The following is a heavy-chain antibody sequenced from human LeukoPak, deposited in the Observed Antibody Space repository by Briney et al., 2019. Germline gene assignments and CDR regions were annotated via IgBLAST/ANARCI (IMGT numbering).Heavy chain of an antibody. Sequence: GGSLRLSCAASGFTFSSYSMNWVRQAPGKGLEWVSSISSSSSYIYYADSVKGRFTISRDNAKNSLYLQMNSLRAEDTAVYYCARDLLGYYYDSSGYSPWSYWGQGTVVSVS. CDR3: ARDLLGYYYDSSGYSPWSY. CDR2: ISSSSSYI. V-gene: IGHV3-21*01. J-gene: IGHJ4*02. D-gene: IGHD3-22*01. CDR1: GFTFSSYS.